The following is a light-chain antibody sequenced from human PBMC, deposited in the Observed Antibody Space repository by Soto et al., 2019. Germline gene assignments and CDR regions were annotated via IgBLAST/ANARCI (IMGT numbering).Light chain of an antibody. CDR1: ALPKEY. CDR3: QSADSSNTYDV. V-gene: IGLV3-25*03. Sequence: SYELTQPPSLSVSPGQTAMITCSGDALPKEYVYWYQQKPGQAPVLVIYKDTERPSGIPERFSGSSSGTTVTLTISGVEAEDEADYYCQSADSSNTYDVFGTGTKVTVL. CDR2: KDT. J-gene: IGLJ1*01.